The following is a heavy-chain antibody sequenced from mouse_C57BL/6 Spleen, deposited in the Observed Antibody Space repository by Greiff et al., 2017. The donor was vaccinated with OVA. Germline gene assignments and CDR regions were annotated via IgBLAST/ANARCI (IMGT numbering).Heavy chain of an antibody. V-gene: IGHV1-85*01. CDR3: ARWGTPDYYAMDY. Sequence: VQLQQSVPELVKPGASVKLSCKASGYTFTSYDINWVKQRPGQGLEWIGWISPRDGSTQYNEKFKGKATLTVDTSSSTAYMELHSLTSEDSAVYFCARWGTPDYYAMDYWGQGTSVTVSS. J-gene: IGHJ4*01. CDR1: GYTFTSYD. CDR2: ISPRDGST.